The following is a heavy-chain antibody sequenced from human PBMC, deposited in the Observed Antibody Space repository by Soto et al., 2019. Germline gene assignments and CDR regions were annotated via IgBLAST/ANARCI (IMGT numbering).Heavy chain of an antibody. D-gene: IGHD4-17*01. CDR1: GFTFSTYA. J-gene: IGHJ6*02. Sequence: DVQVLESGGGLVQPGGSLRLSCAASGFTFSTYAMTWVRRAPGKGLEWVSTILSRGRDTYYADSVKGRFTISRDNSKNTIYLQRNSLRNEDTAEYYCAKNSYGDSWNFGVDVWGQGTTVPVSS. V-gene: IGHV3-23*05. CDR2: ILSRGRDT. CDR3: AKNSYGDSWNFGVDV.